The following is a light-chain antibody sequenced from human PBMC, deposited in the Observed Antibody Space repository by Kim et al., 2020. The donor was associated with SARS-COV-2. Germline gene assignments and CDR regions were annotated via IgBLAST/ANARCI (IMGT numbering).Light chain of an antibody. Sequence: QGVTISCTGSSSNIGTRYDVHWYQQLPGSAPTLLIYGNTNRPSGVPDRFSGSKSGTSASLAITGLQAEDEADYYCQSFDSSLTAWVFGGGTQLTVL. CDR1: SSNIGTRYD. CDR3: QSFDSSLTAWV. V-gene: IGLV1-40*01. CDR2: GNT. J-gene: IGLJ2*01.